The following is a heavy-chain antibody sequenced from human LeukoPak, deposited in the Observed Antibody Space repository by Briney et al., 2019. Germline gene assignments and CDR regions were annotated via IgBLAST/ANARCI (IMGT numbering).Heavy chain of an antibody. CDR1: GFTFSSYA. D-gene: IGHD3-3*01. J-gene: IGHJ4*02. CDR2: ISGSGGST. V-gene: IGHV3-23*01. Sequence: GGSLRLSCAASGFTFSSYAMSWVRQAPGKGLEWVSAISGSGGSTYYADSVKGRFTISRDNSKNTLYLQMNSLRAEDTAVYYCAKDSGSITIFGVVTTFDYWGQGTLVTVSS. CDR3: AKDSGSITIFGVVTTFDY.